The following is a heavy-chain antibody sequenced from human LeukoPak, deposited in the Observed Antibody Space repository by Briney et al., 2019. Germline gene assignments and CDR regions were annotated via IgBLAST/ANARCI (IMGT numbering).Heavy chain of an antibody. J-gene: IGHJ4*02. CDR3: ARETPQSSSWTAFDY. CDR2: ISSGGSTI. Sequence: PGGSLRLSCAASGFTFSDYYMNWIRQAPGKGLEGVSYISSGGSTIKYADSVKGRFTVSRDNAKKSLYLQMNSLRAEDTAVYYCARETPQSSSWTAFDYWGQGTLVTVSS. D-gene: IGHD6-13*01. V-gene: IGHV3-11*04. CDR1: GFTFSDYY.